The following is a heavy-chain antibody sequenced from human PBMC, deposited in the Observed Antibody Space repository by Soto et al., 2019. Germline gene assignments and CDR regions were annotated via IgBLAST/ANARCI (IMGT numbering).Heavy chain of an antibody. J-gene: IGHJ5*02. CDR3: ARKPSSSSWSDP. D-gene: IGHD6-6*01. CDR1: GYIFNSYG. Sequence: ASVKVSCKXSGYIFNSYGISWVRQAPGQGLEWMGWISAYNGNTNYAQKLQGRVTMTIDTSTRTAYMELRSLRSDDTAVYYCARKPSSSSWSDPWGQGTLVTVSS. V-gene: IGHV1-18*01. CDR2: ISAYNGNT.